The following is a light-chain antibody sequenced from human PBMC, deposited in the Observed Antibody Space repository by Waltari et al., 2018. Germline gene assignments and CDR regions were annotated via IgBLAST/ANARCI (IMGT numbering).Light chain of an antibody. J-gene: IGKJ1*01. CDR3: QQFHSYSWT. CDR1: HSLSDW. V-gene: IGKV1-5*03. CDR2: TAS. Sequence: DTQMTQSPSTLSASVGDRVTITCRARHSLSDWLAWYQQKPGEAAQLLINTASTLETGVTSRFSGSGSGTEFPLPISSLQPDDFATYSCQQFHSYSWTFGQGTKVEIK.